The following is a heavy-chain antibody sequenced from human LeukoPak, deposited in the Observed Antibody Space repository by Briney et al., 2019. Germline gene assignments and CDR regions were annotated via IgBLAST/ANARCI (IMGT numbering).Heavy chain of an antibody. Sequence: GGSLRLSCVASGFTFTNCAMTWVRQAPRKGLEWVSSISGSGSTTYYADSAKGRFTISRDNSKNTVYLKMNSLSVEDTAVYYCAKDQSRVGASDPFDSWGQGTLVTVSS. CDR1: GFTFTNCA. V-gene: IGHV3-23*01. CDR3: AKDQSRVGASDPFDS. J-gene: IGHJ5*01. CDR2: ISGSGSTT. D-gene: IGHD1-26*01.